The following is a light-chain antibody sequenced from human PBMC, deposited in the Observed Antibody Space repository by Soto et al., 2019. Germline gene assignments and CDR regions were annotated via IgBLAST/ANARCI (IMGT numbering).Light chain of an antibody. J-gene: IGKJ4*01. CDR1: QSVNSN. CDR2: VAS. Sequence: EIVMTQSPVTLSVSPGDRATLSCRASQSVNSNLAWSQHKPGQTPKLLFSVASTRANGIPARISGSGSGTEFTPTISSRQSEDFAVYYRQQYNVRPLTCGGGTKVEFK. V-gene: IGKV3-15*01. CDR3: QQYNVRPLT.